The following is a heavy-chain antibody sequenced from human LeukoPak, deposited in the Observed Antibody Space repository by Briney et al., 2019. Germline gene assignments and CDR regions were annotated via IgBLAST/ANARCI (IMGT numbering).Heavy chain of an antibody. CDR2: ISWSGGST. J-gene: IGHJ4*02. D-gene: IGHD2-2*01. V-gene: IGHV3-20*04. CDR3: ARAPITSPFYFDC. CDR1: GFAFDEHG. Sequence: GGSLRLSCTASGFAFDEHGMSWVRQVPGKGLEWVSGISWSGGSTGYSDPVRGRFTISRDNAKNSLYLQMDSLRAEDTALYYCARAPITSPFYFDCWGRGTLVTVSS.